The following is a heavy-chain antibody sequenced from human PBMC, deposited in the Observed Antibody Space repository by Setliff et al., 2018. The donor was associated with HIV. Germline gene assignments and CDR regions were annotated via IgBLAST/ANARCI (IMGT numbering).Heavy chain of an antibody. D-gene: IGHD6-6*01. Sequence: GGSLRLSCAVSGFTFEDYGMSWVRQAPGKGLEWVSGINWNGGSTGYVDSVKGRFTISRDNAKKSLYLQMNSLRVEDTAVYYCAKEPKLGGIAAPFDYWGQGTLVTAPQ. CDR3: AKEPKLGGIAAPFDY. CDR2: INWNGGST. CDR1: GFTFEDYG. J-gene: IGHJ4*02. V-gene: IGHV3-20*04.